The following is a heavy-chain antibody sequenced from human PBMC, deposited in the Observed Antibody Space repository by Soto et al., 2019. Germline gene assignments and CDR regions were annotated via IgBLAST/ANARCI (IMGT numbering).Heavy chain of an antibody. CDR2: IYSGGST. V-gene: IGHV3-53*01. CDR1: GFTVSSNY. Sequence: PGGSLRLSCAASGFTVSSNYMSWVRQAPGKGLEWVSVIYSGGSTYYADSVKGRFTISRDNSKNTLYLQMNSLRAEDTAVYYCASLGYCSSTSCRRPDYWGQGTLVTVS. D-gene: IGHD2-2*01. CDR3: ASLGYCSSTSCRRPDY. J-gene: IGHJ4*02.